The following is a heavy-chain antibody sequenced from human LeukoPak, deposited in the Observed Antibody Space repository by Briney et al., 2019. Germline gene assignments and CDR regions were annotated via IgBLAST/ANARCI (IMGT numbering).Heavy chain of an antibody. Sequence: GGSLRLSCAASGFTFSNAWMSWVRQALGKGLEWVGRIKSKTDGGTTDYAAPVKGRFTISRDDSKNTLYLQMNSLKTEDTAVYYCTSHYFDSSGYYYGDYWGQGTLVTVSS. D-gene: IGHD3-22*01. CDR2: IKSKTDGGTT. CDR3: TSHYFDSSGYYYGDY. J-gene: IGHJ4*02. CDR1: GFTFSNAW. V-gene: IGHV3-15*01.